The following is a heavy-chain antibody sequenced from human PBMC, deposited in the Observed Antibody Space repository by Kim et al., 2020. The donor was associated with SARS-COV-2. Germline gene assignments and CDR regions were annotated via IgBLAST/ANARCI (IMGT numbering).Heavy chain of an antibody. CDR2: EK. Sequence: EKYYVDSVKGRFTIPRDNAKHSLYLQMNSLRAQDTAVYYCARETWAWFDPWGQGTLVTVSS. D-gene: IGHD7-27*01. V-gene: IGHV3-7*01. CDR3: ARETWAWFDP. J-gene: IGHJ5*02.